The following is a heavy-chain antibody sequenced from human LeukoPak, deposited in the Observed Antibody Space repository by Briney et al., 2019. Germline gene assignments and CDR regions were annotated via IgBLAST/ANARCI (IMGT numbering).Heavy chain of an antibody. CDR1: GGSISSYY. J-gene: IGHJ6*02. CDR2: IYYSGST. V-gene: IGHV4-59*12. Sequence: SETLSLTCTVSGGSISSYYWSWIRQPPGTGLEYIGHIYYSGSTYYNPSLKSRVTISVDTSKNQFSLKLSSVTAADTAVYYCARDTHYCSSTSCYTRGSLDVWGQGTTVTVSS. D-gene: IGHD2-2*02. CDR3: ARDTHYCSSTSCYTRGSLDV.